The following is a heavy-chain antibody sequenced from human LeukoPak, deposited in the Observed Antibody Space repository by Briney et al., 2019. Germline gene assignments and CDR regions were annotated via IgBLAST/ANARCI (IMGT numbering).Heavy chain of an antibody. CDR1: GFTFSSYA. V-gene: IGHV3-23*01. J-gene: IGHJ4*02. Sequence: PGGSLILSCAASGFTFSSYAMSWVRQAPGKGLEWVSAISGSGGSTYYADSVKGRFTVSRDNSKNTLYLQMNSLRAEDTAVYYCAKGEAVAGTHSFDYWGQGTLVTFSS. CDR2: ISGSGGST. D-gene: IGHD6-19*01. CDR3: AKGEAVAGTHSFDY.